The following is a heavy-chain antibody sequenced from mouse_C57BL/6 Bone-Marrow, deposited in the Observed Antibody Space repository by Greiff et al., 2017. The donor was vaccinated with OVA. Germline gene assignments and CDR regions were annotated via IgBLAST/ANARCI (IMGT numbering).Heavy chain of an antibody. D-gene: IGHD1-1*01. CDR3: ARSGVYYGSSYCAMDY. J-gene: IGHJ4*01. CDR1: GYTFTDYY. CDR2: IYPGSGNT. Sequence: LQESGPELVKPGASVKISCKASGYTFTDYYINWVKQRPGQGLEWIGWIYPGSGNTKYNEKFKGKATLTVDTSSSTAYMQLSSLTSEDSAVYFCARSGVYYGSSYCAMDYWGQGTSVTVSS. V-gene: IGHV1-84*01.